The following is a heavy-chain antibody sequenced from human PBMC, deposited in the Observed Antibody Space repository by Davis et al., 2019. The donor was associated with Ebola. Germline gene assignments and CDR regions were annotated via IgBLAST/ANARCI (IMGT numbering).Heavy chain of an antibody. CDR1: GYTFTSYY. J-gene: IGHJ4*02. D-gene: IGHD4-17*01. CDR2: INPSGGST. V-gene: IGHV1-46*01. Sequence: AASVKVSCKASGYTFTSYYMHWVRQAPGQGLEWMGIINPSGGSTSYAQKFQGRVTITADESTSTAYMELSSLRSEDTAVYYCARDGGDYANYYFDYWGQGTLVTVSS. CDR3: ARDGGDYANYYFDY.